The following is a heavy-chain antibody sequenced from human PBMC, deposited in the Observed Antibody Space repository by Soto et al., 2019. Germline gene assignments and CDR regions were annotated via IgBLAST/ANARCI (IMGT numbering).Heavy chain of an antibody. D-gene: IGHD4-17*01. CDR2: INHSGST. J-gene: IGHJ4*02. CDR1: GGSFSGYY. Sequence: PSETLSLTCAVYGGSFSGYYWSWIRPPPGKGLEWIGEINHSGSTNYNPSLKSRVTISVDTSKNQFSLKLSSVTAADTAVYYCARENYGGNSGGLDYWGQGTLVTSPQ. V-gene: IGHV4-34*01. CDR3: ARENYGGNSGGLDY.